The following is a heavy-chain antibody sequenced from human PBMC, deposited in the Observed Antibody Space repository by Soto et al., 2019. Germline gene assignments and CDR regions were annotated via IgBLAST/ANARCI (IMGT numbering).Heavy chain of an antibody. Sequence: QVQLVQSGAEVKKPWASMKFSCKASGYIFANYAIHWVRQAPGQSLEWVGWIDAGSGKTDYSETFQGRVTFTRDTSASTAYMDLSSLRSEDTAVYYCARDRTIQLERRGAPDYWGQGTLVIVSS. CDR2: IDAGSGKT. CDR1: GYIFANYA. CDR3: ARDRTIQLERRGAPDY. D-gene: IGHD1-1*01. J-gene: IGHJ4*02. V-gene: IGHV1-3*01.